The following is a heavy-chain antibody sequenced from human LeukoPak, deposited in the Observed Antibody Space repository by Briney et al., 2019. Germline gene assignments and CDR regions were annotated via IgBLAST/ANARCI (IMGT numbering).Heavy chain of an antibody. CDR1: GVTFSRYW. V-gene: IGHV3-48*03. J-gene: IGHJ1*01. CDR3: ARPSRPYRSSEYFQH. D-gene: IGHD6-13*01. Sequence: PGGSLRLSCAASGVTFSRYWMHWVRQVPGKGLEWISYISSSGSTIYFADSVKGRFTISRDNAKNSLYLQMNSLRAEDTAVYYCARPSRPYRSSEYFQHWGQGTLVIVSS. CDR2: ISSSGSTI.